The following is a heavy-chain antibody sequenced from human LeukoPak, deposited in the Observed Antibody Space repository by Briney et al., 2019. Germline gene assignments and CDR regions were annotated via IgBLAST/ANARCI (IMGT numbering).Heavy chain of an antibody. J-gene: IGHJ6*03. CDR1: GGSFSGYY. Sequence: SETLSLTCAVYGGSFSGYYWTWIRQTPEKGLEWIGEMNPSGSTSYNPSLKSRVTISVDTSKNQFSLKLSSVTAADTAVYYCARGRQDVTMIVVVMTAVSYYLDAWGKGITVTVS. D-gene: IGHD3-22*01. CDR3: ARGRQDVTMIVVVMTAVSYYLDA. CDR2: MNPSGST. V-gene: IGHV4-34*01.